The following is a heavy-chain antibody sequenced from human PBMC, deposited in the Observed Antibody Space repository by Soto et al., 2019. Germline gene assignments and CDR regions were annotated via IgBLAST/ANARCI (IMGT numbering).Heavy chain of an antibody. Sequence: GASVKVSCKASGYTFISYYIRWVRQAPGQGLEWMGWINPNSGGTNYAQRFQGWVTMTRDRSISTAYMELSRLKSDDTAVYYCARVGGGLASLGYYGMDVWGQGTTVTVSS. J-gene: IGHJ6*02. V-gene: IGHV1-2*04. CDR3: ARVGGGLASLGYYGMDV. CDR2: INPNSGGT. CDR1: GYTFISYY. D-gene: IGHD3-10*01.